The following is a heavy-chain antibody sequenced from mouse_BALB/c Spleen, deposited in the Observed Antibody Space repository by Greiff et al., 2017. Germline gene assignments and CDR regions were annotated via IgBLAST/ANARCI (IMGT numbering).Heavy chain of an antibody. CDR2: IYPGNVNT. D-gene: IGHD2-2*01. Sequence: VQLQQSGPELVKPGASVRISCKASGYTFTSYYIHWVKQRPGQGLEWIGWIYPGNVNTKYNEKFKGKATLTADKSSSTAYMQLSSLTSEDSAVYFCARDYGYDGDYWGQGTTLTVFS. CDR3: ARDYGYDGDY. CDR1: GYTFTSYY. J-gene: IGHJ2*01. V-gene: IGHV1S56*01.